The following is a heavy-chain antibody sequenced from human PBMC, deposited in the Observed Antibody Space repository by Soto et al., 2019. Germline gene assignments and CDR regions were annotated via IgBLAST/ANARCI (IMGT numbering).Heavy chain of an antibody. CDR3: AKQRAGFGSGSDTYYFDY. Sequence: GGSLRLSCIGSGFTFSGNAMSWVRQAPGKGLEWVSAISGSGGTTYYADSVKGRFAVSRDNSNNTLYLQMNSLRAEDTAVYYCAKQRAGFGSGSDTYYFDYWGQGTPVTVSS. J-gene: IGHJ4*02. CDR2: ISGSGGTT. CDR1: GFTFSGNA. D-gene: IGHD3-10*01. V-gene: IGHV3-23*01.